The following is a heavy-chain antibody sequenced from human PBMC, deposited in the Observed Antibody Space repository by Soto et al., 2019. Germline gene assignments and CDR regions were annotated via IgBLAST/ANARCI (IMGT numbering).Heavy chain of an antibody. Sequence: VQLVQSGAEVRKPGSSVRVSCEPSGDTFNSHTINWLRQAPGQGLEWMGGIIPVFGSPTYAQKFQARLTITADTSTQTAYMELSSLTSDDTAFYFCARAITGTNNWFDSWGQGTLVTVSS. D-gene: IGHD1-20*01. V-gene: IGHV1-69*06. CDR1: GDTFNSHT. CDR2: IIPVFGSP. J-gene: IGHJ5*01. CDR3: ARAITGTNNWFDS.